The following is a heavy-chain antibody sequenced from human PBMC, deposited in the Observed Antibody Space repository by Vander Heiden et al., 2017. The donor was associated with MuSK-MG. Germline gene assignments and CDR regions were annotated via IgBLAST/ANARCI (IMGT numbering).Heavy chain of an antibody. D-gene: IGHD2-2*01. CDR1: AYSFNDSY. CDR3: ARDTALRSCQLLDIAFDI. CDR2: INTNSGGT. Sequence: HVQLVQSGAEVKKPGASVKVSCRASAYSFNDSYMHWVRQAPGQGLEWMGWINTNSGGTTYAKKLQGMVTMTRDTSISTAYRELSRLRSEETAVYYCARDTALRSCQLLDIAFDIWGHVTMVTVSS. V-gene: IGHV1-2*02. J-gene: IGHJ3*02.